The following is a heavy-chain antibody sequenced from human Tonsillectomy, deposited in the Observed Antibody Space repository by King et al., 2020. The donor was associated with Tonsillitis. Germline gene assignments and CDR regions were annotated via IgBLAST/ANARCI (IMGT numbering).Heavy chain of an antibody. CDR3: AKDLGYAYSSPALADY. D-gene: IGHD6-19*01. CDR1: RFTFSSYG. Sequence: VQLVESGGGVVQRGGSLRLSCTTSRFTFSSYGMHWVRQAPGKGLEWVAFIRYDGSNKYYADPVKGRFTISRDNSKNTLYLQMNSVRPEDTAVYYCAKDLGYAYSSPALADYWGQGTLVTVSS. CDR2: IRYDGSNK. J-gene: IGHJ4*02. V-gene: IGHV3-30*02.